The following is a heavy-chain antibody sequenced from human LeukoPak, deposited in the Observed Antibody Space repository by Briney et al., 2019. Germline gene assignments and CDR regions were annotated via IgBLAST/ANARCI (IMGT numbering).Heavy chain of an antibody. Sequence: GGSLRLSCADSEFTFSSYSMKWVRRAQGEGLVRVVYISSSSTTIYYPDSVKGRCTMSRDNAKNSLYLQMNSLRDEDTAVYYCARDPRGAGSRYLDYWGQGTLVTVSS. J-gene: IGHJ4*02. V-gene: IGHV3-48*02. CDR1: EFTFSSYS. CDR3: ARDPRGAGSRYLDY. CDR2: ISSSSTTI. D-gene: IGHD2-15*01.